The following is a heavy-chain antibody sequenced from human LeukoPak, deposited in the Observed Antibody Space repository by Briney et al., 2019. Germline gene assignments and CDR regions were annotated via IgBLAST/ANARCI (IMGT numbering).Heavy chain of an antibody. D-gene: IGHD2-15*01. CDR2: ISGSGGST. J-gene: IGHJ4*02. CDR1: GFTFGDYA. CDR3: AKDPGPPTSYLVVVAATPPDY. V-gene: IGHV3-23*01. Sequence: GGSLRLSCRDSGFTFGDYAMSWVPQAPGNGLEWISAISGSGGSTYYADSVKGRFTISRDNSKNTLYLQMNSLRAEDTAVYYCAKDPGPPTSYLVVVAATPPDYWGQGTLVTVSS.